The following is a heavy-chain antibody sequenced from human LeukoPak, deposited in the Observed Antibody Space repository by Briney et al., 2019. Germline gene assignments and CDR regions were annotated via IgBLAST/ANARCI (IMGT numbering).Heavy chain of an antibody. V-gene: IGHV3-30-3*01. J-gene: IGHJ1*01. D-gene: IGHD3-22*01. CDR1: GFTFSSYA. CDR3: ASGYYDGSDGFQH. Sequence: GGSLRLSCAASGFTFSSYAMHWVRQAPGKGLEWVAVISYDGSNKYYADSVKGRFTISRDNSKNTLYLQMNSLRAEDTAVYYCASGYYDGSDGFQHWGQGTLVTVSS. CDR2: ISYDGSNK.